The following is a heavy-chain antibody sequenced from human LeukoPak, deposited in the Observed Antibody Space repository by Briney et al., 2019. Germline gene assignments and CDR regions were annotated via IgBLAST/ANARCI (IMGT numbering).Heavy chain of an antibody. V-gene: IGHV4-39*07. CDR2: IYYSGST. D-gene: IGHD4-17*01. J-gene: IGHJ6*03. CDR1: GGSISSSSYY. Sequence: ETLSLTCTVSGGSISSSSYYWGWIRQPPGKGLEWIGSIYYSGSTYYNPSLKSRVTISVDTSKNQFSLKLSSVTAADTAVYYCAGIFYGDYYYYYYMDVWGKGTTVTVSS. CDR3: AGIFYGDYYYYYYMDV.